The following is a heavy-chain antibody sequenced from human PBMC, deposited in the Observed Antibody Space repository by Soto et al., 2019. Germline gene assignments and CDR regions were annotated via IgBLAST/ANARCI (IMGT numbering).Heavy chain of an antibody. V-gene: IGHV1-2*02. CDR2: INPNTGGT. J-gene: IGHJ6*02. CDR3: ATRQCSSTSCYDSDYYHYGMDV. Sequence: KVSCKASGHTFTGYYMHWVRQAPGQGLEWMGWINPNTGGTNYAQKFQGRVTMTTDTSTSTAYMEMTRLRSDDTAVYYCATRQCSSTSCYDSDYYHYGMDVWGQGTTVTVSS. D-gene: IGHD2-2*01. CDR1: GHTFTGYY.